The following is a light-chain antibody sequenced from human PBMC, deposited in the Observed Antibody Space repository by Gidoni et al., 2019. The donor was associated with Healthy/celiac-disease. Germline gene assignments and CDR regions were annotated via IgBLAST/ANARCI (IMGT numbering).Light chain of an antibody. V-gene: IGKV3-11*01. CDR1: QSVSSY. CDR3: QQRSNWPLT. CDR2: DAS. Sequence: EIVLTQSPATLSLSPGERATLSCRASQSVSSYLDWYQQKPGQAHRLLIYDASNRATGIPARFSGSVSGTDFTLTISSLEPEDFAVYYCQQRSNWPLTFGGGTKVEIK. J-gene: IGKJ4*01.